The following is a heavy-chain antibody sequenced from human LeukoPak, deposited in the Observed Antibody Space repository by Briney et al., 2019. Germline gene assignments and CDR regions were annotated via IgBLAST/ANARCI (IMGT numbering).Heavy chain of an antibody. Sequence: GGSLRLPCTASGFTFSRYSVHWVRQAPGKGLEWVAVISYDGTNKYHADSVKGRFSISRDNSKNTQYLQMKGLRAEDTAVYYCARDSVWQLDLSPDDAFDIWGQGTMVTVSS. CDR2: ISYDGTNK. D-gene: IGHD1-7*01. CDR1: GFTFSRYS. J-gene: IGHJ3*02. V-gene: IGHV3-30*04. CDR3: ARDSVWQLDLSPDDAFDI.